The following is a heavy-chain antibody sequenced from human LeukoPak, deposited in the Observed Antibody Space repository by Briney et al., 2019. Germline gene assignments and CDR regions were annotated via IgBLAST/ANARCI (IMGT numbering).Heavy chain of an antibody. D-gene: IGHD4-23*01. J-gene: IGHJ4*02. CDR1: GGPINSYY. CDR2: IYSSGST. V-gene: IGHV4-4*07. CDR3: ARGGKATVVTM. Sequence: SETLSLTCTVSGGPINSYYWSWIRQPAGKGLEWIGRIYSSGSTNYNPSLKSRVSMSVDTSKNQFSLKQTSVTAADTAVYYCARGGKATVVTMWGQGILVTVSS.